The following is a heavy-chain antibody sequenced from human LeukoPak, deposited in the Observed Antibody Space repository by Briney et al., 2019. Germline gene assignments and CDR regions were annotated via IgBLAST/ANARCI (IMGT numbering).Heavy chain of an antibody. CDR3: AKLVGTYCGGDCYDFDY. V-gene: IGHV3-30*18. Sequence: GGSLRLSCAASGFTFSSYGMHWVRQAPGKGLEWVAVISYDGGNKYYADSVKGRFTISRDNSKNTLYLQMNSLRAEDTAVYYCAKLVGTYCGGDCYDFDYWGQGTLVTVSS. J-gene: IGHJ4*02. D-gene: IGHD2-21*02. CDR1: GFTFSSYG. CDR2: ISYDGGNK.